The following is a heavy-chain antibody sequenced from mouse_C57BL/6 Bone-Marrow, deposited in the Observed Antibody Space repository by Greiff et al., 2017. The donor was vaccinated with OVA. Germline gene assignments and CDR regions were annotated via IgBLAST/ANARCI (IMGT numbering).Heavy chain of an antibody. D-gene: IGHD1-1*01. J-gene: IGHJ3*01. CDR3: ARDYYGSSPWFAY. CDR1: GYAFTNYL. CDR2: INPGSGGT. Sequence: QVQLQQSGAELVRPGTSVKVSCKASGYAFTNYLIEWVKQRPGQGLEWIGVINPGSGGTNYNEKFKGKATLTADKSSSTAYMQLSSLTSEASAVYFCARDYYGSSPWFAYWGQGTLVTVSA. V-gene: IGHV1-54*01.